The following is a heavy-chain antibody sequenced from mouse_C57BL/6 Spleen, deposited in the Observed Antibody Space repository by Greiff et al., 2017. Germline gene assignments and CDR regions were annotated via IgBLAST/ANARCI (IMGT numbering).Heavy chain of an antibody. J-gene: IGHJ4*01. CDR2: IYPGDGDT. Sequence: VQLQQSGPELVKPGASVKISCEASGYAFSSSWMNWVKQRPGKGLEWIGRIYPGDGDTNYNGKFKGKATLTADKSSSTAYMQLSSLTSEDSAVYFCARDYSNPYAMDYWGQGTSVTVSS. CDR1: GYAFSSSW. V-gene: IGHV1-82*01. CDR3: ARDYSNPYAMDY. D-gene: IGHD2-5*01.